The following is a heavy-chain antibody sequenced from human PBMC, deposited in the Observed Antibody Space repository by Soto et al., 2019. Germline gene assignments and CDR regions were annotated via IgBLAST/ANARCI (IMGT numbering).Heavy chain of an antibody. CDR3: ASRGVGATPLDY. J-gene: IGHJ4*02. V-gene: IGHV3-30-3*01. Sequence: QVQLVESGGGVVQPGRSLRLSCAASGFTFSSYAMHWVRQAPGKGLEWVAVISYDGSNKYYADSVKGRFTISRDNSKNTLYLQMNSLRAEDTAVYYCASRGVGATPLDYWGQGTLVTVSS. CDR2: ISYDGSNK. CDR1: GFTFSSYA. D-gene: IGHD1-26*01.